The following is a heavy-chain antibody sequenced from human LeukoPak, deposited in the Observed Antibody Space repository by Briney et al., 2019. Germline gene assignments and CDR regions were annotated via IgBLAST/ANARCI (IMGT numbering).Heavy chain of an antibody. Sequence: ASVKVSCKASGYTFTGYYMHWVRQAPGQGLEWMGWINPNSGGTNYAQKFQGRVTMTRDTSISTAYMELSRLRSDDAAVYYCAREQQLVLGGGLNWFDPWGQGTLVTVSS. V-gene: IGHV1-2*02. CDR1: GYTFTGYY. D-gene: IGHD6-13*01. CDR2: INPNSGGT. J-gene: IGHJ5*02. CDR3: AREQQLVLGGGLNWFDP.